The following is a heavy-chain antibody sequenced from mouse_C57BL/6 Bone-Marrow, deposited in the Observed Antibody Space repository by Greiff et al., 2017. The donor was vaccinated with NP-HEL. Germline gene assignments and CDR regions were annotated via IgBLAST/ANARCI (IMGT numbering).Heavy chain of an antibody. CDR2: IHPNSGST. V-gene: IGHV1-64*01. CDR1: GYTFTSYW. Sequence: QVQLQQPGAELVKPGASVKLSCKASGYTFTSYWMHWVKQRPGQGLEWIGMIHPNSGSTNYNEKFKSKATLTVDKSSSTAYMQLSSLTSEDSAVYYCASARLTGTGWYYDVEGTGTTVTVTA. J-gene: IGHJ1*03. CDR3: ASARLTGTGWYYDV. D-gene: IGHD4-1*01.